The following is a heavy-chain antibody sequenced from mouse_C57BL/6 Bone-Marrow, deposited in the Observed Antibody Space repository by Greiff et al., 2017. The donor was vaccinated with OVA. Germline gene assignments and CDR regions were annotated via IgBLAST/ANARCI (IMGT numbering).Heavy chain of an antibody. V-gene: IGHV1-69*01. CDR2: IDPSDSYT. CDR1: GYTFTSYW. CDR3: ARWLWNYGGFAY. J-gene: IGHJ3*01. D-gene: IGHD1-1*01. Sequence: QVQLQQPGAELVMPGASVKLSCKASGYTFTSYWMHWVKQRPGQGLEWIGEIDPSDSYTNYHQKFKGKSTLTVDKSSSTAYMQLSSLTSEDSAVYYCARWLWNYGGFAYWGQGTLVTVSA.